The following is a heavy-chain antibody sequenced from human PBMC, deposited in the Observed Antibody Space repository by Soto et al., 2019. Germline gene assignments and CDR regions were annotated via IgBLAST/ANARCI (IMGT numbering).Heavy chain of an antibody. CDR2: IYPGDSDT. J-gene: IGHJ4*02. CDR1: GYSFTSYW. CDR3: ARQRGSSWSGIPPPDY. V-gene: IGHV5-51*01. Sequence: GESLKISCKGSGYSFTSYWIGWVRQMPGKGLEWMGIIYPGDSDTRYSPSFQGQVTISADKSISTAYLQWSSLKASDNAMYYCARQRGSSWSGIPPPDYWGQGTLVTVSS. D-gene: IGHD6-13*01.